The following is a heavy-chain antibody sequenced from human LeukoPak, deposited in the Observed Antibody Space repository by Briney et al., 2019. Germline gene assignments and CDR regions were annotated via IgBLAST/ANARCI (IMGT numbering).Heavy chain of an antibody. J-gene: IGHJ6*03. CDR1: GGSFSGYY. CDR3: AREKYYYDSSGYRDYMDV. V-gene: IGHV4-34*01. CDR2: INHSGST. D-gene: IGHD3-22*01. Sequence: SETLSLTCAVYGGSFSGYYWSWVRQPPGKGLEWIGEINHSGSTNYNPSLKSRVTISVDTSQNQFSLKLSSVTAADTAVYYCAREKYYYDSSGYRDYMDVWGKGTTVTVSS.